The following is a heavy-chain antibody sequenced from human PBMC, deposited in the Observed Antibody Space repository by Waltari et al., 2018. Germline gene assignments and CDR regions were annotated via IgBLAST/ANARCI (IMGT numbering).Heavy chain of an antibody. J-gene: IGHJ4*02. V-gene: IGHV3-23*04. CDR3: AKEPPRLIMVYAAPLDY. CDR1: GFTFSSYA. D-gene: IGHD2-8*01. Sequence: EVRLVESGGGLVQPGGSLRLSCAASGFTFSSYAMSWVRQAPGKGLEWVSAISGSGGSTYYADSVKGRFTISRDNSKNTLYLQMNSLRAEDTAVYYCAKEPPRLIMVYAAPLDYWGQGTLVTVSS. CDR2: ISGSGGST.